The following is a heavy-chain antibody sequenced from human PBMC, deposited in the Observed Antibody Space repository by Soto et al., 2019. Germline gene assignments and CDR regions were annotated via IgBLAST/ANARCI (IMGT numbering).Heavy chain of an antibody. CDR1: GFAFNNYG. CDR3: AREDSIIIPAVSDF. D-gene: IGHD2-2*01. Sequence: GGSLRLSCTISGFAFNNYGINWVRQAPGKGLEWVSSISKSDYTYYSDSVKGRFTISRDNAKNSVSLQMNTLRVEDTAVYYRAREDSIIIPAVSDFWGQGTLVTVSS. J-gene: IGHJ4*02. V-gene: IGHV3-21*01. CDR2: ISKSDYT.